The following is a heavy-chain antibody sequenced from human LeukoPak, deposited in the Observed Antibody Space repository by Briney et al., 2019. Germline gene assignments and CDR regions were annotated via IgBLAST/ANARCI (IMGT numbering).Heavy chain of an antibody. CDR2: LSHDGSNE. V-gene: IGHV3-30*18. Sequence: GRSLRLSCAVSGFTFSSYGMHWVRQAPGKGLEWVAALSHDGSNEYYADSVKGRFTISRDNSKNTLYLQMNSLRAEDRAVYYCAKDGYYGSGSFPDYWGQGTLVTVSS. CDR1: GFTFSSYG. J-gene: IGHJ4*02. D-gene: IGHD3-10*01. CDR3: AKDGYYGSGSFPDY.